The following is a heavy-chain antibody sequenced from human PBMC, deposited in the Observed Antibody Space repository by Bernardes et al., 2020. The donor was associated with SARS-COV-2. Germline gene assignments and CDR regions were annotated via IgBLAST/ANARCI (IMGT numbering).Heavy chain of an antibody. CDR3: ARDLDRLYSGSRTDAFDI. CDR2: INPHSGGT. D-gene: IGHD1-26*01. V-gene: IGHV1-2*02. J-gene: IGHJ3*02. Sequence: ASVKVSCKASGYTLSDYYMHWVRQAPGQGLEWMGWINPHSGGTNYAQKFQGRVTVTRDTSINTAYMELSRLTSDDTAVYYCARDLDRLYSGSRTDAFDIWGQGTMVTVSS. CDR1: GYTLSDYY.